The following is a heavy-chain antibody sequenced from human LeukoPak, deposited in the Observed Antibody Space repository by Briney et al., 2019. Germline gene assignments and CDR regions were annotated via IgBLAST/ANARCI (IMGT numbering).Heavy chain of an antibody. V-gene: IGHV4-34*01. CDR3: ARPRAADAFDI. CDR2: INHSGST. J-gene: IGHJ3*02. Sequence: ETLSLTCAVYGGSFSGYYWSWIRQPPGKGLEWIGEINHSGSTNYNPSLTSRATISVDTSKNQFSLKLSSVTAADTAVYYCARPRAADAFDIWGQGTMVTVSS. D-gene: IGHD6-25*01. CDR1: GGSFSGYY.